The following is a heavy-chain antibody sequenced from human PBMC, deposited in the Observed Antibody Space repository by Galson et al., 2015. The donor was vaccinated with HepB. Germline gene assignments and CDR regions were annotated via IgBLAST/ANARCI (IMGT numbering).Heavy chain of an antibody. CDR1: GYTFTSYA. J-gene: IGHJ5*02. V-gene: IGHV7-4-1*02. CDR2: TNTNTGNP. D-gene: IGHD2-15*01. Sequence: SVKVSCKASGYTFTSYAMNWVRQAPGQGLEWMGWTNTNTGNPTYAQGFIGRFVFSLDTSVRTAYLQISSLKAEDTAVYYCARGLGYCSGGSCYEGWFDPWGQGALVTVSS. CDR3: ARGLGYCSGGSCYEGWFDP.